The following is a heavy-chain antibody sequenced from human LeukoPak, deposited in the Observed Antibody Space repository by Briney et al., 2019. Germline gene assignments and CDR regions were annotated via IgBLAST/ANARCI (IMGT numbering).Heavy chain of an antibody. V-gene: IGHV5-51*01. CDR1: GYSFTSYW. D-gene: IGHD2-2*01. Sequence: GESLKISCKGSGYSFTSYWIGWVRQMPGKGLEWMGIIYPGDSDTRYSPSFQGQVTISADKSISTAYLQWSSLKASDTAMYYCARHGGLYCSSTSCYAADYWGQGTLVTVSS. CDR2: IYPGDSDT. CDR3: ARHGGLYCSSTSCYAADY. J-gene: IGHJ4*02.